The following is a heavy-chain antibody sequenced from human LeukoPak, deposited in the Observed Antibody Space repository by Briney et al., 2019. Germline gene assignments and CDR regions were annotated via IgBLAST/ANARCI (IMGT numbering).Heavy chain of an antibody. V-gene: IGHV3-7*01. CDR1: GFTFSNYW. CDR3: ARDKVTY. CDR2: INKDGSEK. J-gene: IGHJ4*02. Sequence: QPGGSLRLSCAAPGFTFSNYWMSWVRQAPGKGLEWVAHINKDGSEKYYVDSVKGRFTISRDNAKNSLYLQMNSLRVEDTAVYYCARDKVTYWGQGTLVTVSS.